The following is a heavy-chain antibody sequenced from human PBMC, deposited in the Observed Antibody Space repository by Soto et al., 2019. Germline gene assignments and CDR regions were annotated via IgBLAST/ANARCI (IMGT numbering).Heavy chain of an antibody. Sequence: SETLSLTCFASNFSITDGFHWGWIRQSPGKGLEWIATIYHSGSTYYNPSLKSRLTISVDTSKNQFSLRLTSVTAADTAVYYYATIYSTPITTVGVYWGQGKMVTVSS. V-gene: IGHV4-38-2*01. CDR2: IYHSGST. J-gene: IGHJ4*02. D-gene: IGHD1-20*01. CDR1: NFSITDGFH. CDR3: ATIYSTPITTVGVY.